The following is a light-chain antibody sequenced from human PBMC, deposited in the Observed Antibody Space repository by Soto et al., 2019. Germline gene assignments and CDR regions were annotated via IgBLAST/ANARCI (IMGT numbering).Light chain of an antibody. Sequence: DVVLTQSPLSVPVTLGQPASISCRSSQSLVYSDGNTYLSWIQQRPGQSPRRLIYKVSNRDSGVPDRFSGSGSGTDFTLTISRVEAEDVGVYYCMQGMHWPHTFGQGTKLEIK. CDR3: MQGMHWPHT. J-gene: IGKJ2*01. V-gene: IGKV2-30*01. CDR2: KVS. CDR1: QSLVYSDGNTY.